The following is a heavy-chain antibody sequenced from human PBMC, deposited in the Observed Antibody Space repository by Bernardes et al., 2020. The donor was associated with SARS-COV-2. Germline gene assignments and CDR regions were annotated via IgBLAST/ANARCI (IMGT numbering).Heavy chain of an antibody. CDR3: AREGDVRDFDY. CDR1: GFTVSTNY. V-gene: IGHV3-66*02. Sequence: GGSLRLSCAASGFTVSTNYMSWVRQAPGKGLEWVSVIYIGGSTYYADSVKGRFTISRDNSKNTVYLQMNSLRAEDTAVYYCAREGDVRDFDYWGQGTLVNVSS. J-gene: IGHJ4*02. CDR2: IYIGGST.